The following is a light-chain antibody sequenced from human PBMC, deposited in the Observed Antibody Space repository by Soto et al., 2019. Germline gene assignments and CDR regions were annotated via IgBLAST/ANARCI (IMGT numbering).Light chain of an antibody. CDR3: QQRSDWLPIT. CDR2: DVS. CDR1: QSVSES. Sequence: ENLLTQSPATLSLSPGERAPLSCRASQSVSESLAWYQQKPGQAPRLLIYDVSYRATGIPVRFSGSGSGTDFTLTISSLEPEDFAVYYCQQRSDWLPITFGQGTRLEIK. J-gene: IGKJ5*01. V-gene: IGKV3-11*01.